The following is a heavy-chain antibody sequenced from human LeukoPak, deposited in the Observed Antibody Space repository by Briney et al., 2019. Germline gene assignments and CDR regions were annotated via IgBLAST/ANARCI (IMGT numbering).Heavy chain of an antibody. D-gene: IGHD2-15*01. J-gene: IGHJ3*02. Sequence: SETLSVTCTVSGGSISSGGSYWNWIRQHPGKGLEWIGNIYYSGSTYYNPSLKSRVTISVDTSKNQFSLNLNSVTAAETAIYYCARRGAGYCSGGSCYSEAFDIWGQGTMVTFSS. CDR2: IYYSGST. CDR3: ARRGAGYCSGGSCYSEAFDI. CDR1: GGSISSGGSY. V-gene: IGHV4-39*01.